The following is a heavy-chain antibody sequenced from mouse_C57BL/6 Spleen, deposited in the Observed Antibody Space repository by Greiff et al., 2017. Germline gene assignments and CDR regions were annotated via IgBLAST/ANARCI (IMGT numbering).Heavy chain of an antibody. CDR3: ARQYSNYWYFDV. V-gene: IGHV5-12*01. CDR2: ISNGGGST. Sequence: EVKVEESGGGLVQPGGSLKLSCAASGFTFSDYYMYWVRQTPEKRLEWVAYISNGGGSTYYPDTVKGRFTISRDNSKNTLYLQISRLKSADTAMYYCARQYSNYWYFDVWGTGTTVTVSS. D-gene: IGHD2-5*01. CDR1: GFTFSDYY. J-gene: IGHJ1*03.